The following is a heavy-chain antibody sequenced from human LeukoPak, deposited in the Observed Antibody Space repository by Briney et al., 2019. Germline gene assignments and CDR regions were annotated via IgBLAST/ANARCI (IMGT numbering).Heavy chain of an antibody. J-gene: IGHJ4*02. CDR2: IKQDGSEK. CDR1: GFTFSGYW. Sequence: GGSLRLSCAASGFTFSGYWMSWVRQAPGKGLEWVANIKQDGSEKYYVDSVKGRFTISRDNAKNSLYLQMNSLRAEDTAVYYCAREKLVVVTNWGQGTLGTVSS. V-gene: IGHV3-7*01. D-gene: IGHD3-22*01. CDR3: AREKLVVVTN.